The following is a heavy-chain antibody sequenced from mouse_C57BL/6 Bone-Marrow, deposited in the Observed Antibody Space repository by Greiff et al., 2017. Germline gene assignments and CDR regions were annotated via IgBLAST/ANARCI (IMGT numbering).Heavy chain of an antibody. CDR3: ARKEWDYAMDY. CDR1: GYTFTSYG. CDR2: IYPRSGNT. D-gene: IGHD1-3*01. V-gene: IGHV1-81*01. J-gene: IGHJ4*01. Sequence: VQLQQSGAELARPGASVKLSCKASGYTFTSYGISWVKLRTGQGLEWIGEIYPRSGNTYYNEKFKGKATLTADKSSSTAYMELRSLTSEDSAVYFCARKEWDYAMDYWGQGTSVTVSS.